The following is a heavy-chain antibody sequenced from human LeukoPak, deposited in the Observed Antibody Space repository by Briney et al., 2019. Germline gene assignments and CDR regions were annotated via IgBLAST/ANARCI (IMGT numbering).Heavy chain of an antibody. D-gene: IGHD3-22*01. Sequence: SETLSLTCAVYDVSFSGYYWSWLRQAPGKGLEWFGGIIHSGSTNYNPSLESPVTTSVDTSKNQFSIKLTSVTAADTAVYYCARGGGSSGYYYSYWGDGNLVTVSS. J-gene: IGHJ4*01. V-gene: IGHV4-34*01. CDR2: IIHSGST. CDR1: DVSFSGYY. CDR3: ARGGGSSGYYYSY.